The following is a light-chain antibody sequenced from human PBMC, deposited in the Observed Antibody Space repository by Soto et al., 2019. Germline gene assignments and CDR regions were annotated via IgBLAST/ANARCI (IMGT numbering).Light chain of an antibody. J-gene: IGKJ1*01. CDR1: QSLSTN. Sequence: EIVLTQSPGTLSLSPGERATLSCRASQSLSTNSLAWYQQKPGQTPILLIYAASTRATGIPARFSGSGSGTEFTLTITSLQSEDFAVYYCQQYNNWWTFGQGTKVDI. CDR2: AAS. V-gene: IGKV3-15*01. CDR3: QQYNNWWT.